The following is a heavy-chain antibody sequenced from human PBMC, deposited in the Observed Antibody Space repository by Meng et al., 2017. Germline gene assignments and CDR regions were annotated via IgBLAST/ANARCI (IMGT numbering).Heavy chain of an antibody. CDR2: DTHSGST. CDR3: ARAHLSLLFDS. J-gene: IGHJ4*02. V-gene: IGHV4-4*02. Sequence: VRAQETGPGLVEPSACLSPACPVSDYSINCTHWGSWIRLPPGKGLEWIGEDTHSGSTYYNPSLQSRVTISGDLYNNLCALRLFSVTTADSAVYFCARAHLSLLFDSWGQGALVTVSS. CDR1: DYSINCTHW.